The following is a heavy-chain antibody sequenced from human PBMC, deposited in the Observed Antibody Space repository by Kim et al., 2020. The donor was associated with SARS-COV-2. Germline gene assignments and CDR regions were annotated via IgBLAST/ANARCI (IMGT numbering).Heavy chain of an antibody. CDR3: AKQGVAAMTPFDS. D-gene: IGHD3-3*01. Sequence: GGSLRLSCEVSGFTLGIHVMTWVRQTPGKRLEWVSTLRGSGGATYYADSVQGRFSVSRDNSKNTLYLQMNSLRADDTAVYYCAKQGVAAMTPFDSWGQGT. J-gene: IGHJ4*02. V-gene: IGHV3-23*01. CDR1: GFTLGIHV. CDR2: LRGSGGAT.